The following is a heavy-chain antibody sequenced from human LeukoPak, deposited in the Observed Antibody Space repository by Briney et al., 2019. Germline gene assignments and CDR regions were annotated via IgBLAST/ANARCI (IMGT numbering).Heavy chain of an antibody. V-gene: IGHV3-48*01. CDR3: ARHCSSTSCLDGV. D-gene: IGHD2-2*01. CDR2: ISSSSNTI. CDR1: GFTFSSYS. J-gene: IGHJ4*02. Sequence: GGSLRLSCAASGFTFSSYSMDWVRQAPGKGLEWVSCISSSSNTIYYADSVKGRFTISRDNAKNSLYLQMNSLRAEDTAVYYCARHCSSTSCLDGVWGQGTLVTVSS.